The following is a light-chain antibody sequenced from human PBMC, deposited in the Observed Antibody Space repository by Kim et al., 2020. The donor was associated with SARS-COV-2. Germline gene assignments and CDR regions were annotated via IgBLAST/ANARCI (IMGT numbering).Light chain of an antibody. CDR2: LEGSGSY. CDR1: SGHSSYI. V-gene: IGLV4-60*03. Sequence: QPVLTHSSSASASLGSSVKLTCTLSSGHSSYIIAWHQQQPGKAPRYLMKLEGSGSYNKGSGVPDRFSGSSSGADRYLTISNLQSEDEADYYCETWDSNVVFGGGTQLTVL. J-gene: IGLJ2*01. CDR3: ETWDSNVV.